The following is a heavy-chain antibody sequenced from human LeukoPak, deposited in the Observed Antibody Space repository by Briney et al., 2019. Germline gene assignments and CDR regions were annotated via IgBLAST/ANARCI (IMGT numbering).Heavy chain of an antibody. CDR3: ARGRLAGSYLSPFDF. CDR1: GYTFTSYY. V-gene: IGHV1-46*01. D-gene: IGHD1-26*01. CDR2: INPSGGST. Sequence: ASVKVSCKASGYTFTSYYMHWVRQAPGQGLEWMGIINPSGGSTSYAQKFQGRVTMTRDMSTSTVYMELSSLRSEDTAVYYCARGRLAGSYLSPFDFWGQGTLVTVSS. J-gene: IGHJ4*02.